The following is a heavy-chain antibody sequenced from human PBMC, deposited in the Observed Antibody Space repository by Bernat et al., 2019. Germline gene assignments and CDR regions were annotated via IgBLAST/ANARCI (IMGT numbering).Heavy chain of an antibody. J-gene: IGHJ6*02. CDR2: ISYDGSNK. CDR1: GFTFSSYA. D-gene: IGHD3-10*01. CDR3: AGDPMPYISTGTGGMDV. Sequence: QVQLVESGGGVVQPGRSLRLSCAASGFTFSSYAMHWVRQAPGKGLEWVAVISYDGSNKYYADSVKGRFTISRDNSKNTLYLQMNSLRAEDTAVYYCAGDPMPYISTGTGGMDVWGQGTTVTVSS. V-gene: IGHV3-30-3*01.